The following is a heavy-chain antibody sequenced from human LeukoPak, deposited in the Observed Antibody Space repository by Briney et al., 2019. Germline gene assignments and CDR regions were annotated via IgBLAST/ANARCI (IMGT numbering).Heavy chain of an antibody. J-gene: IGHJ4*02. V-gene: IGHV1-8*01. Sequence: ASVKVSCKASGYTFTNYDINWVRQATGQGLEWMGWINPSSGNTGYAQKFQGRVTITRNTPISTAYMELSSLRSEDTAVYYCARTPPGGDVDHWGQGTLVTVSS. CDR3: ARTPPGGDVDH. D-gene: IGHD3-16*01. CDR1: GYTFTNYD. CDR2: INPSSGNT.